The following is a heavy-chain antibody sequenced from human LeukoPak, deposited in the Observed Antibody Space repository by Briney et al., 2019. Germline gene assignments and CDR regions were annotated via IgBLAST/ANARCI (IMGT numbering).Heavy chain of an antibody. CDR1: GFTFSSYE. Sequence: PGGSLRLSCAASGFTFSSYEMNWVRQAPGRGLEWVSYISSSSSTIYYADSVKGRFTISRDNAKNSLYLQMNSLRAEDTAVYYCARVIAARGSDYWGQGTLVTVSS. CDR2: ISSSSSTI. CDR3: ARVIAARGSDY. J-gene: IGHJ4*02. V-gene: IGHV3-48*03. D-gene: IGHD6-6*01.